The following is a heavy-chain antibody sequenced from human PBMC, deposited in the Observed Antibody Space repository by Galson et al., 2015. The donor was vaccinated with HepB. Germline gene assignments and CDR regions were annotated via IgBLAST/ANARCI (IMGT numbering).Heavy chain of an antibody. CDR2: FDPEDGET. D-gene: IGHD3-22*01. J-gene: IGHJ2*01. Sequence: SVKVSCKVSGYTLTDLSMHWVRQAPGKGLEWMGGFDPEDGETIYAQKFQGRVTMTEETSTDTAYMELRSLRSEDTAVYYCATAIYDSSGYYWNGDRYFDLWGRGTLVTVSS. CDR3: ATAIYDSSGYYWNGDRYFDL. V-gene: IGHV1-24*01. CDR1: GYTLTDLS.